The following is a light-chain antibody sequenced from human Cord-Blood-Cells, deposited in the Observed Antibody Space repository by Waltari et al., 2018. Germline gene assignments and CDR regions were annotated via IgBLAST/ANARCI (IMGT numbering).Light chain of an antibody. Sequence: QSALTQPASVSGSPGQSITIPCTGTSSDVGGYNFVSRYQQHPGKAPKLMIYDVSNRPSGFSNRFSGSKSGNTASLTISGLQAEDEADYYCSSYTSSSTFVVFGGGTKLTVL. CDR2: DVS. V-gene: IGLV2-14*01. J-gene: IGLJ2*01. CDR1: SSDVGGYNF. CDR3: SSYTSSSTFVV.